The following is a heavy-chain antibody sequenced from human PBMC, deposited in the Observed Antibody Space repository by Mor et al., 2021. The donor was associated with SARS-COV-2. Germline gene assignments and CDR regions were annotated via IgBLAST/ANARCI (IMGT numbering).Heavy chain of an antibody. CDR2: GST. V-gene: IGHV1-46*01. CDR3: ARGGYGSPRYFDL. J-gene: IGHJ2*01. D-gene: IGHD5-18*01. Sequence: GSTSYAQKFQGRVTMTRDTSTSTVYMGLSSLRSEDTAVYYCARGGYGSPRYFDLWGRGTLVTVSS.